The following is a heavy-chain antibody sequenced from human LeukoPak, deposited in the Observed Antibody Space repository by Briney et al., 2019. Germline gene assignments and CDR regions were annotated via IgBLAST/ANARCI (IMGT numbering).Heavy chain of an antibody. CDR3: AGRDYDFDY. Sequence: PGGSLRLSCAASGFTFSSYEMNWVRQAPGKGLEWVSYISSSGSTIYYADSVKGRFTISRDNAKNSLYLQMNSLRAEDTAVYYCAGRDYDFDYWGQGTLVTVSS. CDR1: GFTFSSYE. J-gene: IGHJ4*02. D-gene: IGHD3-16*01. V-gene: IGHV3-48*03. CDR2: ISSSGSTI.